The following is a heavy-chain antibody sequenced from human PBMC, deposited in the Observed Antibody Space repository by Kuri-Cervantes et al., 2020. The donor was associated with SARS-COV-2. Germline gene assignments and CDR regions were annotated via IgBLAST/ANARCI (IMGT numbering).Heavy chain of an antibody. V-gene: IGHV4-34*01. J-gene: IGHJ4*02. CDR1: GGSSIDYA. CDR3: ARRSAGCVLLCETGSGVNFDD. Sequence: SGILSLTVAVHGGSSIDYAWSWIRQPPGKGLEWIGEINHSGRTNYNPSLKSRVTMSVDTSKNQFSLKLSSVTAADTAVYYCARRSAGCVLLCETGSGVNFDDWGQGALVTVSS. D-gene: IGHD2-15*01. CDR2: INHSGRT.